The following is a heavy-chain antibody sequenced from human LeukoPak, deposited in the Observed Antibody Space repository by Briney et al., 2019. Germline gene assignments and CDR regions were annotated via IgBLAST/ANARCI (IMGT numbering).Heavy chain of an antibody. D-gene: IGHD5-12*01. CDR3: ARDPWGHRLGSFEYFQH. Sequence: PGGSLRLSCAASGFTFSNYDMHWVRQAPGKGLEWVTVIWYDGTNKFYADSVKGRFTISRDNAKNSLYLQMNSLRAEDTAVYYCARDPWGHRLGSFEYFQHWGQGTLVTVSS. CDR2: IWYDGTNK. CDR1: GFTFSNYD. V-gene: IGHV3-33*01. J-gene: IGHJ1*01.